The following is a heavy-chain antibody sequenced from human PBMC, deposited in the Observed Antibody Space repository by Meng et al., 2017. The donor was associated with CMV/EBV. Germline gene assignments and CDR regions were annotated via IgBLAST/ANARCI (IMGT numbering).Heavy chain of an antibody. CDR1: GGTFSSYA. D-gene: IGHD4-11*01. J-gene: IGHJ6*02. CDR3: ASSSTATTFRVYFYYGMDV. Sequence: SVKVSCKASGGTFSSYAISWVRQAPGQGLEWMGGIIPIFGTANYAQKFQGRVTITTDESTSTAYMELSSLRSEDTAVYYCASSSTATTFRVYFYYGMDVWGQGTTVTVSS. V-gene: IGHV1-69*05. CDR2: IIPIFGTA.